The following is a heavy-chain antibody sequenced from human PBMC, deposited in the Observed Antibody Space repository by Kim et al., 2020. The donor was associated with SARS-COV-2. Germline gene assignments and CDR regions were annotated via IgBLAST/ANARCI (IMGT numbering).Heavy chain of an antibody. D-gene: IGHD3-10*01. CDR2: IGTAFNT. V-gene: IGHV3-13*01. CDR3: ARAPPGSRHSIDF. J-gene: IGHJ4*02. CDR1: GFTFYD. Sequence: GGSLRLSCAASGFTFYDINWVRQAPGKGLEWVSAIGTAFNTFYADSVKGRFTISREDAENSFYLQMNSLTAGDTAVYYCARAPPGSRHSIDFWGQGTLVTVSS.